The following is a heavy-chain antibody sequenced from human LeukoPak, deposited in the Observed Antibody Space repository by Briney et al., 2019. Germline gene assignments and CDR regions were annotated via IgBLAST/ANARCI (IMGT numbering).Heavy chain of an antibody. J-gene: IGHJ4*02. D-gene: IGHD4-11*01. Sequence: GGSLRLSCAASGFTFSSYWMHWVRQAPGKGLVWVSRINSDGSSTSYADSVKGRFTISRDNAKNTLYLQMNSLRAEDTAVYYWSSPPNYSNPIGLRGQGTLGTGSS. CDR1: GFTFSSYW. CDR3: SSPPNYSNPIGL. V-gene: IGHV3-74*01. CDR2: INSDGSST.